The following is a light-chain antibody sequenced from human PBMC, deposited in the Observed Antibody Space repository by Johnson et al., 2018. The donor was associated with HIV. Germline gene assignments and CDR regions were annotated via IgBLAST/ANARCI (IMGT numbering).Light chain of an antibody. CDR3: GTWDSRLSALV. CDR2: EDT. V-gene: IGLV1-51*02. CDR1: SSNIGDNY. Sequence: QSVLTQSPSVSAAPGQKVSISCSGSSSNIGDNYVSWYQQVPGTAHKLLIYEDTKRPSGIPDRFSGSKSGTSATLGITGLQPGDEADYYCGTWDSRLSALVFGTGTKVTAL. J-gene: IGLJ1*01.